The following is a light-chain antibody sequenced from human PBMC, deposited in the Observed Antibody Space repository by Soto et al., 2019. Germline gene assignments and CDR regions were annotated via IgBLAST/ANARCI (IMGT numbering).Light chain of an antibody. CDR3: AAWDDNLNGPL. CDR1: HSNIGRYS. V-gene: IGLV1-44*01. Sequence: QSALTQPPSLSGTPGQRVTISCSGSHSNIGRYSVNWYQHFPGTAPKILIYSDDERPSGVPDLFSGSKSGTSASLAISGLQSEDEGEYYCAAWDDNLNGPLFGGGTKVTVL. CDR2: SDD. J-gene: IGLJ3*02.